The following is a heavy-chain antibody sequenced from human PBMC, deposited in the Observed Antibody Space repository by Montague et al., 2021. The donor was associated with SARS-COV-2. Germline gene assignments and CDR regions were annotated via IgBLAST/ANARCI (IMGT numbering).Heavy chain of an antibody. V-gene: IGHV4-34*01. CDR2: INRSGSA. Sequence: SETLSLTCDVYGGSFSGYYWSWIRQPPGKGLEWIGEINRSGSANYKPSLKSRGSISVDTAKTQSSLKLSSVTAADTAVYYCSRARYYGSGLSLRMDVWGQGTLVTVSS. CDR3: SRARYYGSGLSLRMDV. CDR1: GGSFSGYY. D-gene: IGHD3-10*01. J-gene: IGHJ6*02.